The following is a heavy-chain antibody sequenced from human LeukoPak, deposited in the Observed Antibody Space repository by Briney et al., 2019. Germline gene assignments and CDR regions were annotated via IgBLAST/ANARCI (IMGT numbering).Heavy chain of an antibody. CDR2: IYYSGST. CDR1: GGSISTYY. V-gene: IGHV4-59*01. CDR3: ARGHSYYYDSSAYYPDFDY. Sequence: SETLSLTCTVSGGSISTYYWSWIRQPPGKGLEWIECIYYSGSTNYNPSLKSPVTISVDKSKNQLSLKMSSVTAADTALYYCARGHSYYYDSSAYYPDFDYWGQGTLVTVSS. D-gene: IGHD3-22*01. J-gene: IGHJ4*02.